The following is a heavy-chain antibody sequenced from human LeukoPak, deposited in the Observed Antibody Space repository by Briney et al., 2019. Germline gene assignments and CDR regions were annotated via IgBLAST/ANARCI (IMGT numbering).Heavy chain of an antibody. CDR2: ISGSGGST. Sequence: GGSLRLSCAASGFTFSSYAMSWVRQAPGKGLEWVSAISGSGGSTYYADSVKGRFTISRDNSKNTLFLQMNSLRAEDTAVYYCANHILWYCSGGSCANFDHWGQGTLVTVSS. CDR1: GFTFSSYA. V-gene: IGHV3-23*01. J-gene: IGHJ4*02. CDR3: ANHILWYCSGGSCANFDH. D-gene: IGHD2-15*01.